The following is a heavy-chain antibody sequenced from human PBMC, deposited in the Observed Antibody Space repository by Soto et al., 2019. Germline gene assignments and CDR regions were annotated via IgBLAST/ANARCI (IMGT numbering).Heavy chain of an antibody. D-gene: IGHD2-21*02. Sequence: QVQLVQSGAEVKKPGSSVKVSCRASGGTFSTYAVTWLRQAPGQGLEWMGGIIPIFGTPNYAQKFQGRVTISADESTSTAYMELSSLRSEDTAMYYCATVTGIPYYFEYWGQGTLVTVAS. CDR3: ATVTGIPYYFEY. CDR1: GGTFSTYA. CDR2: IIPIFGTP. J-gene: IGHJ4*02. V-gene: IGHV1-69*12.